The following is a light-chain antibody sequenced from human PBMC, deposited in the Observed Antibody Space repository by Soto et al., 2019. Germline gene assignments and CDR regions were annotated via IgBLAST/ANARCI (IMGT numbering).Light chain of an antibody. J-gene: IGKJ1*01. V-gene: IGKV1-5*01. Sequence: DIQMTQSPYTLSASERDKVTITCRASQTISSWLAWFQQRPGRAPKFLIYDVSNLESGVPSRFIGSGSGTEFTLTISCLQPDDVATYYCQQYNTLWTFGEGTKVDIK. CDR3: QQYNTLWT. CDR2: DVS. CDR1: QTISSW.